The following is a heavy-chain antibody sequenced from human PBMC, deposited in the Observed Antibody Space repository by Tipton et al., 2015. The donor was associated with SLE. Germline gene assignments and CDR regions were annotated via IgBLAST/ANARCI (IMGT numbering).Heavy chain of an antibody. CDR2: IYYYTGNT. J-gene: IGHJ6*02. V-gene: IGHV4-39*07. D-gene: IGHD2-8*01. CDR3: ARGMLTWRGAIVGVDV. CDR1: GDSVDGNNVY. Sequence: TLSLTCSVSGDSVDGNNVYWTWVRQPPGKGLEWIAAIYYYTGNTFYTPSLKSRISISIDTSKNQFSLILNSVTAADTAVYYCARGMLTWRGAIVGVDVWGQGTTVNVSS.